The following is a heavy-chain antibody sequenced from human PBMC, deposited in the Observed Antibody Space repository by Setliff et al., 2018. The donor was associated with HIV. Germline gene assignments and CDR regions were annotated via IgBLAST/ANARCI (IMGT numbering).Heavy chain of an antibody. CDR1: GDSISSGSYY. D-gene: IGHD5-12*01. J-gene: IGHJ4*02. V-gene: IGHV4-61*09. CDR2: IHTTGST. CDR3: ARQMPIPGIAITPVDY. Sequence: SETLSLTCSVSGDSISSGSYYWSWIRLPAGKGLEWIGQIHTTGSTNYNPSLKSRLTISVDTSKSQFSLTLTSVTAADTAVYYCARQMPIPGIAITPVDYWGQGALVTVSS.